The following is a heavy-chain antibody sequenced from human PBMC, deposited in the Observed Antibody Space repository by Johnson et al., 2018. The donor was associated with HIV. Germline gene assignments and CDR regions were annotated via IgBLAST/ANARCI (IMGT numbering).Heavy chain of an antibody. D-gene: IGHD3-10*01. CDR2: ISYDGSNK. V-gene: IGHV3-30-3*01. CDR3: ARDLNRYYYGSVKAFDI. CDR1: GFTFSSYA. J-gene: IGHJ3*02. Sequence: QEQLVVSGGGVVQPGRSLRLSCAASGFTFSSYAMHWVRQAPGKGLEWVAVISYDGSNKYYADSVKGRFTISRDNSKNTLYLQMNSLRAEDTAVYYCARDLNRYYYGSVKAFDIWGQWTMVTVSS.